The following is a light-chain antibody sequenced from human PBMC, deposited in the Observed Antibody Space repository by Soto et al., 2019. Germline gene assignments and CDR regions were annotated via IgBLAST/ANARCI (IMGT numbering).Light chain of an antibody. J-gene: IGKJ2*01. V-gene: IGKV3-11*01. CDR3: QQRSDWPPGYT. CDR2: DTS. CDR1: QSVSSY. Sequence: EIVLIQSPATLSLSPGERATLSCRASQSVSSYLAWYQQKPGQAPRLLMYDTSNRATGIPARFSGSGSGTDFTLTISSLEPEDFAVYYCQQRSDWPPGYTFGQGAKLEI.